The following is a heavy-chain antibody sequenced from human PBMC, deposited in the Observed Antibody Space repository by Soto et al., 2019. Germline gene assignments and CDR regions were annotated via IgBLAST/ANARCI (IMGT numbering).Heavy chain of an antibody. CDR1: GFTFSTYW. Sequence: GGSLRLSCAASGFTFSTYWMNWVRQAPGKGLDWVSLINPGGSTTTYADSVKGRFTIFRDNAKNTVYLQMTSLRVEDTAVYYCARDLRGSPDYWGQGTLVTVSS. V-gene: IGHV3-74*03. CDR3: ARDLRGSPDY. J-gene: IGHJ4*02. D-gene: IGHD1-26*01. CDR2: INPGGSTT.